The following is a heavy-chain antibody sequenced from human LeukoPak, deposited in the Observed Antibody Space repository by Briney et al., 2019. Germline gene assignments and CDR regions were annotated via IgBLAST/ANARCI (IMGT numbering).Heavy chain of an antibody. D-gene: IGHD3-22*01. CDR2: IYPGDSDT. J-gene: IGHJ4*02. V-gene: IGHV5-51*01. CDR3: ARRPPYDGSGYEDY. CDR1: GYSFTNYW. Sequence: GESLKISCKASGYSFTNYWIAWVRQMPGKGLEWMGIIYPGDSDTRYSPSFQGQVTISADKSIRTAYLQWGSLRASDTAIYYCARRPPYDGSGYEDYWGQGTLVTVSS.